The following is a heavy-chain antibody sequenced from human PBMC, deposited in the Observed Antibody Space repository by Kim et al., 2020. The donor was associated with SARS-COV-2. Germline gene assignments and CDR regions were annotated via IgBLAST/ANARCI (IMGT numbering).Heavy chain of an antibody. CDR2: SRDKVNSYTT. CDR3: TRAAGSKTGMDV. V-gene: IGHV3-72*01. J-gene: IGHJ6*02. Sequence: GGSLRLSCAASGPTVSDHYMDWVRQAPGKGLEWVGRSRDKVNSYTTEYAASVKGRFTISRDESKNSLYLQMNSLETEDTAVYDCTRAAGSKTGMDVWGQG. CDR1: GPTVSDHY. D-gene: IGHD2-2*01.